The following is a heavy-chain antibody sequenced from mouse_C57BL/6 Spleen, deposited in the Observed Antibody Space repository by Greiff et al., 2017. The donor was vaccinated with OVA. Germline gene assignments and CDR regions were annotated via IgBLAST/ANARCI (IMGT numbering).Heavy chain of an antibody. CDR1: GFTFSSYG. V-gene: IGHV5-6*01. J-gene: IGHJ4*01. CDR2: ISSGGSYT. Sequence: EVKLVESGGDLVKPGGSLKLSCAASGFTFSSYGMSWVRQTPDKRLEWVATISSGGSYTYYPDSVKGRFTISRDNAKNTLYLQMSSLKSEDTAMYYCARHTTVVATKSAMDYWGQGTSVTVSS. D-gene: IGHD1-1*01. CDR3: ARHTTVVATKSAMDY.